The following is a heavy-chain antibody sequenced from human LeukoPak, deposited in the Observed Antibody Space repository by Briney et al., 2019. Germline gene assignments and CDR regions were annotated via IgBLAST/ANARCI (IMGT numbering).Heavy chain of an antibody. J-gene: IGHJ4*02. CDR2: IWYDGSNK. Sequence: GGSLRLSCAASGFTFSSYGMHWVRQAPGKGLEWVAVIWYDGSNKYYADSVKGRFTISRDNSKNTLYLQMNSLRAEDTAVYFCARAYYYDTSATPDYWGQGTLVTVSS. V-gene: IGHV3-33*01. CDR3: ARAYYYDTSATPDY. D-gene: IGHD3-22*01. CDR1: GFTFSSYG.